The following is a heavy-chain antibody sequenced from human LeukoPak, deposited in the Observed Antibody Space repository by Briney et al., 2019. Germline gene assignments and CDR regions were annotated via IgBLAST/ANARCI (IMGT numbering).Heavy chain of an antibody. CDR3: ARGYQLLWGGWFDP. Sequence: SETLSLTCAVSGGSISSGGYSWSWIRQPPGKGLEWIGYIYHSGSTNYNPSLKSRVVISVDTSKSQFSLKLTSVIAADTAVYYCARGYQLLWGGWFDPWGQGTLVTVSS. CDR1: GGSISSGGYS. J-gene: IGHJ5*02. V-gene: IGHV4-30-2*01. CDR2: IYHSGST. D-gene: IGHD2-2*01.